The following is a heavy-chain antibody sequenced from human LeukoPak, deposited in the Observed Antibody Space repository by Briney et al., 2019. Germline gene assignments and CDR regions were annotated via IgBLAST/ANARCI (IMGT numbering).Heavy chain of an antibody. V-gene: IGHV3-23*01. CDR1: AFSFSSYA. CDR3: AKDET. J-gene: IGHJ5*02. CDR2: ISGSGNSI. Sequence: PGGSLTLSCAASAFSFSSYAMSWVRQAPGKGLEWVSIISGSGNSINYADSVKGRFTISRDNSKNTLFLQMNSLRAEDTAIYYCAKDETWGQGTLVTVSS.